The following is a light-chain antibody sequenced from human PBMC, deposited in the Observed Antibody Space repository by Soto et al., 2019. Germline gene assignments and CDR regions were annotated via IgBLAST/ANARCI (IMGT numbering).Light chain of an antibody. Sequence: EIVLTQSPATLPLSPGERATLSCRASQSVSSYLAWYQQKPGQAPRLLIYDASNMATGIPARFSGSGSGTDFTLTISSLEPEDFAVYYCQQRSNWPRTFGQGTKVEIK. CDR2: DAS. CDR1: QSVSSY. CDR3: QQRSNWPRT. V-gene: IGKV3-11*01. J-gene: IGKJ1*01.